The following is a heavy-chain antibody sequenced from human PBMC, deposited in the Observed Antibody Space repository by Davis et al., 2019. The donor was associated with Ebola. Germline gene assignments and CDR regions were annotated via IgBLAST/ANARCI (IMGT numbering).Heavy chain of an antibody. CDR3: ARGADQYKLGNV. Sequence: PSETLSITCSVSGGSISSYYWTWIRQPPGKGLEWIGSIYHSGSTNHNPSLESRVTISVDTSKTQFSLRLTSVTTADTAVYFCARGADQYKLGNVWGQGTLVTVSS. D-gene: IGHD1-1*01. CDR2: IYHSGST. V-gene: IGHV4-59*12. J-gene: IGHJ4*02. CDR1: GGSISSYY.